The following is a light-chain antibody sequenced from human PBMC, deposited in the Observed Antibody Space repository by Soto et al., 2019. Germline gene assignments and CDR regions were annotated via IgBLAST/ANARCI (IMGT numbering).Light chain of an antibody. CDR3: QQYNEFQYT. Sequence: DIPMTQSPSSLSASVGDRVTITCRASQTISSRLAWYQQKPGQAPKLLIYKATNLQTGVASRFSGSGSGTEFSLTISSLQPDDFAVYYCQQYNEFQYTFGQGTRLDI. J-gene: IGKJ2*01. CDR1: QTISSR. CDR2: KAT. V-gene: IGKV1-5*03.